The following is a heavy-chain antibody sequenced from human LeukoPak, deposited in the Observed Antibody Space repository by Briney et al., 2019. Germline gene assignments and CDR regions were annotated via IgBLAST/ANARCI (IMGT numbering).Heavy chain of an antibody. D-gene: IGHD3-10*01. CDR2: IYYSGST. V-gene: IGHV4-59*01. CDR3: ARVYYGSGSYYGPIDY. CDR1: GGPISSYY. Sequence: KPSETLSLTCTVSGGPISSYYWSWIRQPPGKGLEWIGYIYYSGSTNYNPSLKSRVTISVDTPKNQFSLKLSSVTAADTAVYYCARVYYGSGSYYGPIDYWGQGTLVTVSS. J-gene: IGHJ4*02.